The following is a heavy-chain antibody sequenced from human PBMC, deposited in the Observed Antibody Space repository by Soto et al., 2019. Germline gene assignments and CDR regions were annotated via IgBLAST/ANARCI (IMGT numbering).Heavy chain of an antibody. D-gene: IGHD2-15*01. CDR3: ARDGSSTANWIDP. J-gene: IGHJ5*01. Sequence: PSETLSLTCTVSGVSLLIGGFYSRGLRQRPGKGLEWIGYVYFTGTTYYNPSLKSRVTISADTSKDQFSLQLRSVTAADTGVYYCARDGSSTANWIDPWGQGTLVTVSS. V-gene: IGHV4-31*03. CDR2: VYFTGTT. CDR1: GVSLLIGGFY.